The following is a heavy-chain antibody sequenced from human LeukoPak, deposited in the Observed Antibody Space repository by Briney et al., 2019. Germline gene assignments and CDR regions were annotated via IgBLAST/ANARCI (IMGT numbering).Heavy chain of an antibody. CDR1: GFTFSSYW. V-gene: IGHV3-74*01. CDR2: INSDGSST. CDR3: ARGYSSGWYGFDY. J-gene: IGHJ4*02. D-gene: IGHD6-19*01. Sequence: GGSLRLSCAASGFTFSSYWMHWVRQAPGKGLVWVSRINSDGSSTSYADSVKGRFTISRDNAKNTLYLQMNSLRAEDTAVYYCARGYSSGWYGFDYWGQGTLVTVSS.